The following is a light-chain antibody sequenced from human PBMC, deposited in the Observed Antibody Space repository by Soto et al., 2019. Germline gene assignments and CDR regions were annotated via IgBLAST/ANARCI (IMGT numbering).Light chain of an antibody. CDR2: DVS. V-gene: IGLV2-14*03. Sequence: QCVLAQPATVSGSPGQSITISCTGTSSDVGSYNSVSWYQQYPGKAPTLMIHDVSNRPSGVSNRFSGSKSGNTASLTISGLQAEDEADYYCSSFTSSSSYVFGSGTKVTVL. CDR3: SSFTSSSSYV. CDR1: SSDVGSYNS. J-gene: IGLJ1*01.